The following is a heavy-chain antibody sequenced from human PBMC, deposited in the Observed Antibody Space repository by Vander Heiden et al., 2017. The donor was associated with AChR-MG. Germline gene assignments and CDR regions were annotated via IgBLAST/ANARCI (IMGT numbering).Heavy chain of an antibody. D-gene: IGHD2-2*01. CDR3: AAEPRMTGGPGGAFDI. J-gene: IGHJ3*02. CDR2: INPSGGST. V-gene: IGHV1-46*01. CDR1: GYTFTSYY. Sequence: QVQLVQSGAEVKKPGASVKVSCKASGYTFTSYYMHWVRQAPGQGLEWMGIINPSGGSTSYAQKFQGRVTMTRDTSTSTVYMELSSLRSEDTAVYYCAAEPRMTGGPGGAFDIWGQGTMVTVSS.